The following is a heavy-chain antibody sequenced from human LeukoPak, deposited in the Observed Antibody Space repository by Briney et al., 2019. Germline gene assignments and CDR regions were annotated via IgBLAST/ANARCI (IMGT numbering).Heavy chain of an antibody. CDR3: ARDYYDSSGYYGY. CDR1: GFNFGSYS. Sequence: GGSLRLSCAASGFNFGSYSMHWARQAPGKGLEWVAVISYDGNNKYYADSVKGRFTISRDNSKNTLYLQMNSLRAEDTAVYYCARDYYDSSGYYGYWGQGTLVTVSS. CDR2: ISYDGNNK. D-gene: IGHD3-22*01. V-gene: IGHV3-30-3*01. J-gene: IGHJ4*02.